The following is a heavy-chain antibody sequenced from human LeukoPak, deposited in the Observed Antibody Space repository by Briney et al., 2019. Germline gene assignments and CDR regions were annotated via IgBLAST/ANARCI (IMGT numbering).Heavy chain of an antibody. V-gene: IGHV4-59*12. Sequence: SETLSLTCTVSGGSISSYYWSWIRQPAGKGLEWIGYIYHSGSTYYNPSLKSRVTISVDRSKNQFSLKLNSVTAADTAVYYCARETTPMVRGGGGFDYWGQGTLVTVSS. CDR2: IYHSGST. J-gene: IGHJ4*02. D-gene: IGHD3-10*01. CDR1: GGSISSYY. CDR3: ARETTPMVRGGGGFDY.